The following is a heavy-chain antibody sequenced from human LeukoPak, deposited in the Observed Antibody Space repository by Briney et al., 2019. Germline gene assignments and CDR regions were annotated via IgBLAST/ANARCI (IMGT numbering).Heavy chain of an antibody. CDR2: ISGSSGST. J-gene: IGHJ5*02. D-gene: IGHD3-22*01. Sequence: HPGGSLRLSCAASGFTFNNYWIHWVRQVPGKGLEWVSSISGSSGSTFYADSVKGRFTISRDNSKNTLYLQMNSLRAEDTAVYYCAKDQVVITTTGSWFDPWGQGTLVTVSS. CDR1: GFTFNNYW. V-gene: IGHV3-23*01. CDR3: AKDQVVITTTGSWFDP.